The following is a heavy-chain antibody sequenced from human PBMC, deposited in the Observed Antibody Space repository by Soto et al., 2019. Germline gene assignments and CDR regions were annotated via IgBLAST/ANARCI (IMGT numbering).Heavy chain of an antibody. Sequence: GGSLRLSCAASGFTFSSYSMNWVRQAPGKGLEWVSYISSSSSTIYYADSVKGRFTISRDNAKNSLYLQMNSLRDEDTAVYYCARGSDIVVVVAATVDYWGQGTLVTVSS. D-gene: IGHD2-15*01. CDR3: ARGSDIVVVVAATVDY. CDR2: ISSSSSTI. V-gene: IGHV3-48*02. J-gene: IGHJ4*02. CDR1: GFTFSSYS.